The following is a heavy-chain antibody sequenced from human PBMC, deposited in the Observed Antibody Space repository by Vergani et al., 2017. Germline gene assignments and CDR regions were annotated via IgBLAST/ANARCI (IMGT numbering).Heavy chain of an antibody. Sequence: QVQLVQSGAEVKKPGASLKVSCKASGYTFTGSYMHWVRQAPGQGLEWMGWINPNSGGTNYAQKFQGRVTMTRDTSNSTAYMELSRLRSDDTAVYYCARDTSGSYYVSHNWFDPWGQGTLVTVSS. CDR2: INPNSGGT. CDR1: GYTFTGSY. V-gene: IGHV1-2*02. J-gene: IGHJ5*02. CDR3: ARDTSGSYYVSHNWFDP. D-gene: IGHD1-26*01.